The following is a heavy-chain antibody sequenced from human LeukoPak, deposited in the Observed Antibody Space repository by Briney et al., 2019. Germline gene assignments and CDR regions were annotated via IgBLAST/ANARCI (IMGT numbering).Heavy chain of an antibody. J-gene: IGHJ1*01. D-gene: IGHD6-19*01. CDR3: AKDSSVAGTAEYLQY. CDR2: ISNSGYST. V-gene: IGHV3-23*01. Sequence: GGSLRLSCAASGFTFSSNAMSWVRQAPGKGLEWVSVISNSGYSTYYADSVKGRFTISRDDSKNTLYLQMNSLRAEDTAVYYCAKDSSVAGTAEYLQYWGQGTLVTVSS. CDR1: GFTFSSNA.